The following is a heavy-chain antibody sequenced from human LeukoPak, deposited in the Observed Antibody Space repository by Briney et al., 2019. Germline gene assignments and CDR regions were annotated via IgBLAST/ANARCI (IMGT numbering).Heavy chain of an antibody. CDR3: ARGPNSNRSGLDF. V-gene: IGHV3-74*03. CDR1: GFSFSGHW. J-gene: IGHJ4*02. D-gene: IGHD1-14*01. Sequence: GGSLRLSCTASGFSFSGHWMHWARQLPGKGLVWVSRISSTGSTTTYADSVKGRFTVSRDNAKNTLYLQVSNLRAEDTAVYYCARGPNSNRSGLDFWGQGTLLTVSS. CDR2: ISSTGSTT.